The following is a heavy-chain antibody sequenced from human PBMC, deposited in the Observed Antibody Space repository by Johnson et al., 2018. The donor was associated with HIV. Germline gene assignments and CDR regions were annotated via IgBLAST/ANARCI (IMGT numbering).Heavy chain of an antibody. D-gene: IGHD3-10*01. J-gene: IGHJ3*02. CDR2: IYSGGDT. Sequence: EVQLVESGGGLVQPGGSLRLSCAVSGFTVSSNYITWVRQAPGKGLEWISVIYSGGDTYYADSVNGRFTISRDDSKNTLYLQMNRLTAEDTAVYYCARAPGFSRAFDIWGQGTMVTVSS. V-gene: IGHV3-66*01. CDR3: ARAPGFSRAFDI. CDR1: GFTVSSNY.